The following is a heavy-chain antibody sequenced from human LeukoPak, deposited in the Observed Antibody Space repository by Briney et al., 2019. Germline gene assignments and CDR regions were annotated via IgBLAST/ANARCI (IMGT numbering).Heavy chain of an antibody. CDR3: ARLADIVVVPAAPDAFDI. CDR2: INPNSGGT. CDR1: GYTFTGYY. V-gene: IGHV1-2*02. J-gene: IGHJ3*02. D-gene: IGHD2-2*01. Sequence: ASVKVSCKASGYTFTGYYMHWVRQAPGQGLEWMGWINPNSGGTNYAQKFQGRVTMTRDTSISTAYMELGRLRSDDTAVYYCARLADIVVVPAAPDAFDIWGQGTMVTVSS.